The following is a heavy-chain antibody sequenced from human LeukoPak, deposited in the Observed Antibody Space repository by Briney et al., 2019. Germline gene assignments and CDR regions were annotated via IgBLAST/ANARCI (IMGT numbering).Heavy chain of an antibody. V-gene: IGHV6-1*01. D-gene: IGHD6-19*01. CDR2: TYYRSTWYN. Sequence: SQTLSLTCAISGDSVSSNSVTWNWIRQSPSRGLEWLGRTYYRSTWYNDYAVSVRGRITVNPDTSKNQFSLQLNSVTPEDTAAYYCAREGYSSGWADAFDIWGQGTMVTVSS. CDR1: GDSVSSNSVT. CDR3: AREGYSSGWADAFDI. J-gene: IGHJ3*02.